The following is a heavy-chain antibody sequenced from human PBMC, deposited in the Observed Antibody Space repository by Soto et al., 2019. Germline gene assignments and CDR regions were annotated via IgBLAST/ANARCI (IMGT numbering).Heavy chain of an antibody. Sequence: GGSLRLSCAASGFTFSSYAMHWVRQAPGKGLGWVAVISYDGSNKYYADSVKGRFTISRDNSKNTLYLQMNSLRAEDTAVYYCARGIYDSSGSHPDYYYYGMDVWGQGTTVTAP. CDR3: ARGIYDSSGSHPDYYYYGMDV. CDR2: ISYDGSNK. CDR1: GFTFSSYA. D-gene: IGHD3-22*01. V-gene: IGHV3-30-3*01. J-gene: IGHJ6*02.